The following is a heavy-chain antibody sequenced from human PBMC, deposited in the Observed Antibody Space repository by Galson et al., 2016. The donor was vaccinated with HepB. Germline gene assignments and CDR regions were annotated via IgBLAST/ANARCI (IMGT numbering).Heavy chain of an antibody. Sequence: SLRLSCAASGFTFSNFGMSWVRQAPGKGLEWVSLISGSGSSTSYADSVEGRFTISRNNSNDTLFLQMGSLTVDDTGIYYCARERGSGYTYYSLDVWGRGTTVTVS. V-gene: IGHV3-23*01. CDR1: GFTFSNFG. CDR2: ISGSGSST. D-gene: IGHD3-3*01. J-gene: IGHJ6*03. CDR3: ARERGSGYTYYSLDV.